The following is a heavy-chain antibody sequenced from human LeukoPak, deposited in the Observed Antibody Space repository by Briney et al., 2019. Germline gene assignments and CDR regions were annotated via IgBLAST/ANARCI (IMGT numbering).Heavy chain of an antibody. CDR2: IYSGGST. CDR1: GFTFSSYA. V-gene: IGHV3-53*01. J-gene: IGHJ4*02. CDR3: ARDRGGYYGY. D-gene: IGHD3-22*01. Sequence: GGSLRLSCAASGFTFSSYAMSWVRQAPGKGLEWVSVIYSGGSTYYADSVKGRFTISRDNSKNTLYLQMNSLRAEDTAVYYCARDRGGYYGYWGQGTLVTVSS.